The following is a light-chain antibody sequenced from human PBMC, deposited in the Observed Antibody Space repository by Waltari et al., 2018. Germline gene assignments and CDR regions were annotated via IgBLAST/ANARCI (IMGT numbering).Light chain of an antibody. V-gene: IGLV1-47*01. CDR1: SSNIGKKE. CDR3: AVWDDSLSGWV. J-gene: IGLJ3*02. CDR2: TNN. Sequence: QSVLTQAPSASGTPGQRVTMSCSGSSSNIGKKEVYWYQQLPGTAPKLLIYTNNQRPSGVPDRFSGSNSGTSASLAISGLRSDDEADYYCAVWDDSLSGWVFGGGTKLTVL.